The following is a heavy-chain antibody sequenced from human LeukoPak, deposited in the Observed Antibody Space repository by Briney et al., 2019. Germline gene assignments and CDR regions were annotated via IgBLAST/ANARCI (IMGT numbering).Heavy chain of an antibody. Sequence: PGRSLRLSCAASGFTFSSYGMHWVRQAPGKGLEWVAVISYDGSNKYYADSVKGRFTISRDNSKNTLYLQMNSLRAEDTAVYYCASSRPRIAAHYYYYYGMDVWGQGTTVTVSS. CDR3: ASSRPRIAAHYYYYYGMDV. D-gene: IGHD6-13*01. J-gene: IGHJ6*02. CDR1: GFTFSSYG. CDR2: ISYDGSNK. V-gene: IGHV3-30*03.